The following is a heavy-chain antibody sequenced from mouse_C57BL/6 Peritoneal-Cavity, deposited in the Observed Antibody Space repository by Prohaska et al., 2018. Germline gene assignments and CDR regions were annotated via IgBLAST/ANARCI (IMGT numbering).Heavy chain of an antibody. Sequence: EVQLQQPGPELVKPGDSVKIPCKASGYTFTDYNMDWVKQSHGKSLEWIGDINPNNGGTIYGQKFKGKGTLTVDKSSSTAYMELRSLTSEDTAVYYCARRGNYFDYWGQGTTLTVSS. V-gene: IGHV1-18*01. CDR2: INPNNGGT. D-gene: IGHD1-1*02. CDR3: ARRGNYFDY. CDR1: GYTFTDYN. J-gene: IGHJ2*01.